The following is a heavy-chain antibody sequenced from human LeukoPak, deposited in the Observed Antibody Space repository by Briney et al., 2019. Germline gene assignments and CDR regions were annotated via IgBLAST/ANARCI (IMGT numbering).Heavy chain of an antibody. CDR3: ARRTYYYDSSGYFYYFDY. J-gene: IGHJ4*02. CDR1: GFTFSDYY. Sequence: GGSLRLSCAASGFTFSDYYMSWIRQAPGKGLEWVSYISSSSSYTNYADSVKGRFTISRDNAKNSLYLQMNSLRAEDTAVYYCARRTYYYDSSGYFYYFDYWGQGTLVTVSS. D-gene: IGHD3-22*01. CDR2: ISSSSSYT. V-gene: IGHV3-11*03.